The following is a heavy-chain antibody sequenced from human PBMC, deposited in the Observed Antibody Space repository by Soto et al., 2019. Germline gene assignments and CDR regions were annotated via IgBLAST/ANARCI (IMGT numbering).Heavy chain of an antibody. Sequence: GGSLRLSCAASGFTFSSYGMHWVRQAPGKGLEWVAVISYDGSNKYYADSVKGRFTISRDNSKNTLYLQMNSLRAEDTAVYYCAKGDSSSWYPPIDYWGQGTLVTVSS. CDR2: ISYDGSNK. J-gene: IGHJ4*02. D-gene: IGHD6-13*01. CDR3: AKGDSSSWYPPIDY. V-gene: IGHV3-30*18. CDR1: GFTFSSYG.